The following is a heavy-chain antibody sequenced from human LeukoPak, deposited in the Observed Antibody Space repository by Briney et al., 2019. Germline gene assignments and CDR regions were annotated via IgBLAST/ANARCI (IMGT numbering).Heavy chain of an antibody. Sequence: GGSLRLSCAAAGFTFSHYGMSWVRQAPGKGLEWVSSVSGSGNKTYYADSVKGRFTISRENSKDTLYLEMSSLRADDTAVYYCAKMWRVGGVTTLDYWGQGTLVTVDS. CDR3: AKMWRVGGVTTLDY. J-gene: IGHJ4*02. CDR2: VSGSGNKT. V-gene: IGHV3-23*01. D-gene: IGHD3-16*01. CDR1: GFTFSHYG.